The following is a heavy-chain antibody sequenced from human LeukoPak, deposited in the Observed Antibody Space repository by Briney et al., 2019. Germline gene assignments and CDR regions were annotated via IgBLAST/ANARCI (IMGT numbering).Heavy chain of an antibody. CDR1: GYSISSGYY. D-gene: IGHD4-17*01. Sequence: SETLSLTCTVSGYSISSGYYWGWIRQPPGKGLEWIGSIFYTGTTYYNPSLKSPVTMSVDTSKNQFSLKLSSVIAADTAVYFCASTVYGGYNVYYFNYWGQGTLVTVSS. CDR3: ASTVYGGYNVYYFNY. V-gene: IGHV4-38-2*02. CDR2: IFYTGTT. J-gene: IGHJ4*02.